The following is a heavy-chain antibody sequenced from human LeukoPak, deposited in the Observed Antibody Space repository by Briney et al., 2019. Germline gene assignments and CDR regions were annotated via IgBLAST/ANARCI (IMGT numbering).Heavy chain of an antibody. Sequence: RWASVKVSCKASGYTFTDYYIHWVRQAPGQGLKWVGWLNPNSGGTSYAQKFQGGVSMTRDTAITTAYMELRRLRSDDTAVYYCARDRGSEKNNCFDPWGQGTLVTVSS. CDR3: ARDRGSEKNNCFDP. J-gene: IGHJ5*02. CDR2: LNPNSGGT. D-gene: IGHD3-10*01. CDR1: GYTFTDYY. V-gene: IGHV1-2*02.